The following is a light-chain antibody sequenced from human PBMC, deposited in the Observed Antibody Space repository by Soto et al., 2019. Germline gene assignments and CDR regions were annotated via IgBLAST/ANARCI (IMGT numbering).Light chain of an antibody. CDR2: DAS. V-gene: IGKV1-5*01. CDR3: QQYDSVLGT. CDR1: QSISHW. Sequence: DIQMTHSPATLSASVWDIVTITCRASQSISHWLAWYQQKPGKAPKFLTYDASSLESGVPSRFSGSGSGTEFTLTISSLQPDDFATYYCQQYDSVLGTLGPGTKVDIK. J-gene: IGKJ1*01.